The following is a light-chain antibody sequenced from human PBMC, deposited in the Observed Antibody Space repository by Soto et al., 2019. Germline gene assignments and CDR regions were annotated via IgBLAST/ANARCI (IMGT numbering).Light chain of an antibody. CDR1: SSDVGGYNS. J-gene: IGLJ1*01. CDR3: SSYTSSILYV. Sequence: QSALTQPASVSGSPGQSITISCTGTSSDVGGYNSVSWYQQHPGKAPKLMIYEVSNRPSGVSNRFSGSKSGNTASLTISGLQAEDEADYYCSSYTSSILYVFGTGTKVTVL. V-gene: IGLV2-14*01. CDR2: EVS.